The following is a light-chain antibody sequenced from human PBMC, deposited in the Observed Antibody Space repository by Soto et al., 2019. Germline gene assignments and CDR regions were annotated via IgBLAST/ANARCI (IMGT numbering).Light chain of an antibody. V-gene: IGKV3-15*01. CDR3: QQYNNWPWT. Sequence: EIVMTQSPATLSVSPGGRATLSCRASQSISGALAWYHQKPGQAPRLLIYGASTRATSFPARFSGSGSGTDFTLTISSLQSEDFAVYYCQQYNNWPWTFGKGTKWIS. CDR1: QSISGA. J-gene: IGKJ1*01. CDR2: GAS.